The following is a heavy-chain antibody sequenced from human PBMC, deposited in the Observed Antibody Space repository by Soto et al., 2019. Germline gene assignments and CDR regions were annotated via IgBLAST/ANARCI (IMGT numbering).Heavy chain of an antibody. CDR3: ARQYYDYVWGSYRPREDYFDY. J-gene: IGHJ4*02. Sequence: PVQPMRISCKVSGDRFTSYCIGWVRQMTGKGLEWMGIIYPGDSDTRYSPSFQGQVTISADKSISTAYLQWSSLKASDTAMYYCARQYYDYVWGSYRPREDYFDYCGQGTLVTVSS. D-gene: IGHD3-16*02. CDR1: GDRFTSYC. V-gene: IGHV5-51*01. CDR2: IYPGDSDT.